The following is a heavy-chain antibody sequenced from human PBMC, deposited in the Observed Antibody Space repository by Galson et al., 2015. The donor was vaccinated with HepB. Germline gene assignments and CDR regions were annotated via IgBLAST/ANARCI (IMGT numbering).Heavy chain of an antibody. Sequence: SVKVSCKASGGTFSSYAISWVRQAPGQGLEWMGGIIPIFGTANYAQKFQGRVTITADESTSTAYMELSSLRSEDTAVYYCAGSSTSCYTVCYYYGMDVWGQGTTVTVSS. D-gene: IGHD2-2*02. J-gene: IGHJ6*02. CDR1: GGTFSSYA. V-gene: IGHV1-69*13. CDR2: IIPIFGTA. CDR3: AGSSTSCYTVCYYYGMDV.